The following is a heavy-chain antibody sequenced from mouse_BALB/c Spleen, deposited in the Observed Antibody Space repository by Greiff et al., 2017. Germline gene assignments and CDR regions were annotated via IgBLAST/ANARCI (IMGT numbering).Heavy chain of an antibody. J-gene: IGHJ4*01. CDR1: GYTFTSYW. CDR2: INPSTGYT. CDR3: ARMGNGLYYAMDY. Sequence: QVQLKESGAELAKPGASVKMSCKASGYTFTSYWMHWVKQRPGQGLEWIGYINPSTGYTEYNQKFKDKATLTADKSSSTAYMQLSSLTSEDSAVYYCARMGNGLYYAMDYWGQGTSVTVSS. V-gene: IGHV1-7*01. D-gene: IGHD3-1*01.